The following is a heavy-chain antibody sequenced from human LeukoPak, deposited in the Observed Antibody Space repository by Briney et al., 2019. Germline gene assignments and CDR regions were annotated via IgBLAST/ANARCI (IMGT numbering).Heavy chain of an antibody. V-gene: IGHV3-23*01. CDR1: GFTFSSYA. J-gene: IGHJ6*03. CDR2: ISGSGGST. Sequence: SGGSLRLSCAASGFTFSSYAMSWVRQAPGKGLEWVSAISGSGGSTYYADSVKGRFTISRDNSKNTLYLQMNSLRAEDTAVYYCAKDRIDTAMAVNYYYYMDVWGKGTTVTVSS. D-gene: IGHD5-18*01. CDR3: AKDRIDTAMAVNYYYYMDV.